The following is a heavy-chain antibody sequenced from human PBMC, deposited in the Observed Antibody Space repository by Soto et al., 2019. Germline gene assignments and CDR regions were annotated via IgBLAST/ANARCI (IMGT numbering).Heavy chain of an antibody. V-gene: IGHV3-30-3*01. CDR2: ISYDGSNK. CDR3: AGDRGYDFWSGSKGYYYYGMDV. CDR1: GFTFSSYA. J-gene: IGHJ6*02. Sequence: GGSLRLSCAASGFTFSSYAMHWVRQAPGKGLEWVAVISYDGSNKYYADSVKGRFTISRDNSKNTLYLQMNSLRAEDTAVYYCAGDRGYDFWSGSKGYYYYGMDVWGQGTTVTVSS. D-gene: IGHD3-3*01.